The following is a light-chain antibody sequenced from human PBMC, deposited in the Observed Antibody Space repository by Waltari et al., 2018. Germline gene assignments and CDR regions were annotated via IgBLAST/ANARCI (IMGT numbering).Light chain of an antibody. CDR1: QGISSY. V-gene: IGKV1-39*01. CDR3: QQSYSIPYT. CDR2: TAS. Sequence: DIQLTQSPSFLSASVGDRVTITCRASQGISSYLAWYQQKPGKAPHLLIYTASNLQRGVPSRFSGSGSGTDFTLTISSLQPEDFATYFCQQSYSIPYTFGQGTKLEI. J-gene: IGKJ2*01.